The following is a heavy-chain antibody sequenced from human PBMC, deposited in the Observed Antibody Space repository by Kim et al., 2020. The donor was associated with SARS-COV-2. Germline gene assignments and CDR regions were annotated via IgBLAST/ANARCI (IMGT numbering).Heavy chain of an antibody. CDR3: AREALMYSSSWYFDY. D-gene: IGHD6-13*01. V-gene: IGHV1-69*01. J-gene: IGHJ4*02. Sequence: QKCKGRVTITADESTSTAYMGLSSLRSEETAVYYCAREALMYSSSWYFDYWGQGTLVTVSS.